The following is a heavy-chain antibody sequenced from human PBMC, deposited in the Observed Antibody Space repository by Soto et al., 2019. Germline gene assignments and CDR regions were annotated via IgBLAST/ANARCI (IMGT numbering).Heavy chain of an antibody. CDR3: ARFFGSGLDY. D-gene: IGHD6-19*01. CDR1: GFTFSTDS. J-gene: IGHJ4*02. V-gene: IGHV3-48*02. CDR2: ISTSGATR. Sequence: EVQLVESGGGLVQPGGSLRLSCVASGFTFSTDSMNWVRQAPGKGLEWVAHISTSGATRYYADSVKGRFTISRDNAKTLLYIQMDSLRNEDTAVYYCARFFGSGLDYWGQGTLGTRSS.